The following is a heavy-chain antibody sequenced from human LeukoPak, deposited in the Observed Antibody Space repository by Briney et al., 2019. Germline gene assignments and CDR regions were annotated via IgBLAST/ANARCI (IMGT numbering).Heavy chain of an antibody. CDR3: ARDLRNYDSSGEFDP. CDR1: GYTFTSYY. D-gene: IGHD3-22*01. Sequence: GASVKVSCKASGYTFTSYYMHWVRQAPGQGLEWMGIINPSGGSTSYAQKFQGRVTITADESTSTAYMELSSLRSEDTAVYYCARDLRNYDSSGEFDPWGQGTLVTVSS. CDR2: INPSGGST. J-gene: IGHJ5*02. V-gene: IGHV1-46*01.